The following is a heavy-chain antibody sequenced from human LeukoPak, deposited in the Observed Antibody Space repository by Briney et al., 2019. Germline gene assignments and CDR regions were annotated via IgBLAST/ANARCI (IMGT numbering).Heavy chain of an antibody. Sequence: PGRSLRLSCAASGFTFSSYGMHWVRQAPGKGLEWVAFIRYDGSNKYYADSVKGRFTISRDNSKNTLYLQMNSLRAEDTAVYYCAKETVTNYYFDYWGQGTLVTVSS. CDR3: AKETVTNYYFDY. V-gene: IGHV3-30*02. CDR1: GFTFSSYG. D-gene: IGHD4-17*01. J-gene: IGHJ4*02. CDR2: IRYDGSNK.